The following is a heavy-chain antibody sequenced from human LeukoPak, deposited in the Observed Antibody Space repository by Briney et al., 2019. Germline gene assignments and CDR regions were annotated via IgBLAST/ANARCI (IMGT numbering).Heavy chain of an antibody. CDR2: ISGSGAST. CDR1: GFTFSTYG. D-gene: IGHD3-22*01. V-gene: IGHV3-23*01. Sequence: GGTLRLSCAASGFTFSTYGMSWVPQAPGKGLEWVSSISGSGASTYYADSVKGRFTISRDNSKNTLYLQMNSLRAEDTAVYYCARDFYYDSSGYQNDAFDIWGQGTMVTVSS. J-gene: IGHJ3*02. CDR3: ARDFYYDSSGYQNDAFDI.